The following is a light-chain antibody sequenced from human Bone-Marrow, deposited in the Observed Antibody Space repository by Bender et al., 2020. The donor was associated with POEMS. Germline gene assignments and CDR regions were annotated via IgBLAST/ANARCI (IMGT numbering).Light chain of an antibody. CDR2: EDT. V-gene: IGLV2-23*01. CDR3: AAWDDRLNGWV. J-gene: IGLJ3*02. CDR1: SSDVGNYNL. Sequence: QSALTQPASVSGSPGQSITISCTGTSSDVGNYNLVSWYRQHPGKAPKLMIYEDTKRPSGVSNRFSGSKSGNTASLTISGLQAEDEADHYCAAWDDRLNGWVFGGGTKLTVL.